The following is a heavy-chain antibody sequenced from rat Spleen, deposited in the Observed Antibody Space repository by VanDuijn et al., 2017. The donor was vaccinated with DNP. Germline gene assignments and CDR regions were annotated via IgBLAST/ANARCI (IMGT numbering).Heavy chain of an antibody. J-gene: IGHJ3*01. CDR2: ILYDGSVT. CDR1: GVTFGDFN. Sequence: EVQLVESGGGLVQPGRSLKLSCAAAGVTFGDFNMAWVRQFPERGLEWVATILYDGSVTYYGDSVKGRFTISRDNEKSTLYLQMDSLRSEDTATYYFTKPASYGGFWFAHWGQGTLVTVSS. V-gene: IGHV5-7*01. CDR3: TKPASYGGFWFAH. D-gene: IGHD1-11*01.